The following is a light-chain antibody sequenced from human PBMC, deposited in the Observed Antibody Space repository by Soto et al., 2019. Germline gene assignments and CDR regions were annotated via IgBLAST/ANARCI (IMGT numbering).Light chain of an antibody. CDR3: QQYNSYSGT. V-gene: IGKV3-20*01. Sequence: EIVLTQSPGTLSLSPGERATLSCRASQSVSSSYLACYQQKPGQAPRLLIYDASNRATGIPARFSGSGSGTEFTLTISSLQPDDFATYYCQQYNSYSGTFGQGTKVDIK. J-gene: IGKJ1*01. CDR1: QSVSSSY. CDR2: DAS.